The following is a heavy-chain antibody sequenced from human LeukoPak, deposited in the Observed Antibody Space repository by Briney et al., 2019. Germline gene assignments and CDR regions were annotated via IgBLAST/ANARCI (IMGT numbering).Heavy chain of an antibody. D-gene: IGHD3-3*01. J-gene: IGHJ4*02. CDR2: IYYSGST. CDR3: ARGSGKIFDY. Sequence: SETLSLTCNVSGGSIRSYDWSWIRRPPGKGLEWIGHIYYSGSTNYNPSLKSRVTISVDTSKNQFSLKLSSVTAADTAVYYCARGSGKIFDYWGQGTLVTVSS. V-gene: IGHV4-59*01. CDR1: GGSIRSYD.